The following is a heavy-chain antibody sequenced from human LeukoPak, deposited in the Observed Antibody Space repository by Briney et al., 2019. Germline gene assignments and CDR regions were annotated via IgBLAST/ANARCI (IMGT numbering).Heavy chain of an antibody. CDR3: ARVVDNYYNWFDP. J-gene: IGHJ5*02. CDR2: IYSGGST. Sequence: GGSLRLSCAASGFTVSSNYMSWVRQAPGKGLEWVSVIYSGGSTYYADSVKGRFTISRDNSKNTLYLQMNSLRAEDTAVYYCARVVDNYYNWFDPWGQGTLVTVSS. CDR1: GFTVSSNY. D-gene: IGHD5-24*01. V-gene: IGHV3-53*01.